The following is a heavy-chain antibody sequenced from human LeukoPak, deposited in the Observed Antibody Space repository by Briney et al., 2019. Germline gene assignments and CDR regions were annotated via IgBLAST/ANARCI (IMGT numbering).Heavy chain of an antibody. Sequence: MPSETLSLTCTVSGGSISSSSYYWGWIRQPPGKGLEWIGSIYYSGSTYYNPSLKSRVTISVDTSKNQFSLKLSSVTAADTAVYYCARRTVRGYYMDVWGKGTTVTVSS. CDR2: IYYSGST. V-gene: IGHV4-39*01. J-gene: IGHJ6*03. CDR1: GGSISSSSYY. CDR3: ARRTVRGYYMDV. D-gene: IGHD3-10*01.